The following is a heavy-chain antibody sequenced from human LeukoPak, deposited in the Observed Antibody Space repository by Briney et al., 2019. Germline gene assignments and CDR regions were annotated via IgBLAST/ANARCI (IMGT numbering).Heavy chain of an antibody. Sequence: ASVRVSCKASGYTFTSYDINWVRQATGQGLEWMGWMNPNSGNTGYAQKFQGRVTITADESTSTAYMELSSLRSEDTAVYYCARERHSNYVHCYYGMDVWGQGTTVTVSS. D-gene: IGHD4-11*01. V-gene: IGHV1-8*01. CDR1: GYTFTSYD. J-gene: IGHJ6*02. CDR3: ARERHSNYVHCYYGMDV. CDR2: MNPNSGNT.